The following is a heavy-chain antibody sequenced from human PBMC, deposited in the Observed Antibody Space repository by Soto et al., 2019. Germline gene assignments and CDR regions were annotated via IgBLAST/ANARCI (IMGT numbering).Heavy chain of an antibody. CDR2: IIPIFGTA. CDR1: GGTFSSYA. V-gene: IGHV1-69*13. J-gene: IGHJ4*02. D-gene: IGHD3-22*01. Sequence: GASVKVSCKASGGTFSSYAISWVRQAPGQGLEWMGGIIPIFGTANYAQKFQGRVTITADESTSTAYMELSSLRSEDTAVYYCATSLPYYYDSSGYPGDYWGQGTLVTVSS. CDR3: ATSLPYYYDSSGYPGDY.